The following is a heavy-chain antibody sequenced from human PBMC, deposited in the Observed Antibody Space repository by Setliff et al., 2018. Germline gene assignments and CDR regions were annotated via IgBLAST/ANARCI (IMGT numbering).Heavy chain of an antibody. D-gene: IGHD2-2*01. J-gene: IGHJ2*01. CDR2: IYHSGST. CDR1: GGSLSGYH. CDR3: ARAVPRGATPDYWYFDL. Sequence: SETLSLTCAVYGGSLSGYHWSWIRQAPGKGLEWIGSIYHSGSTYFNPSLKSRVTISVDTSKNQFSLKLNSVTAADTTVYYCARAVPRGATPDYWYFDLWGRGTLVTVSS. V-gene: IGHV4-34*01.